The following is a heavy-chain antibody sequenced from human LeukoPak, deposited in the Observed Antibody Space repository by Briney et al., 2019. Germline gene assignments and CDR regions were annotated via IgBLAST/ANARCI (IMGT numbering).Heavy chain of an antibody. V-gene: IGHV1-18*01. CDR3: ARDTAMAYYEESYFDP. CDR2: ISAYNGNT. Sequence: GASVKVSCKASGYTFTSYGISRVRQAPGQGLECMGWISAYNGNTNYAQKFQDRLTMTTDKSTSTAYMELRSLRSDDTAVYYCARDTAMAYYEESYFDPWGQGTLVTVSS. J-gene: IGHJ5*02. D-gene: IGHD5-18*01. CDR1: GYTFTSYG.